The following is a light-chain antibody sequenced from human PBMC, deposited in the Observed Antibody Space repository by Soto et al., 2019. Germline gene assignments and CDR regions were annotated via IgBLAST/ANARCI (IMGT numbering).Light chain of an antibody. Sequence: DIQLTQSPSSLSASIGDRVTITCRASQGISNYLAWYQQKPGKVPKLLIYAASTLQSGVPSRFSGSGSRTDFTLTISSLQAEDVATYYCQKYNSAPWMFGRGTKVEVK. J-gene: IGKJ1*01. CDR3: QKYNSAPWM. CDR1: QGISNY. V-gene: IGKV1-27*01. CDR2: AAS.